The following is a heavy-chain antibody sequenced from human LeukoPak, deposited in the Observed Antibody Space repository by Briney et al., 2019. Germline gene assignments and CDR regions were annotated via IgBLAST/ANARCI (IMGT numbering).Heavy chain of an antibody. J-gene: IGHJ5*02. V-gene: IGHV4-59*11. D-gene: IGHD2/OR15-2a*01. CDR1: GGSISSHY. Sequence: SETLSLTCTVSGGSISSHYWSWIRQPPGKGLEWIGYIYYSGSTNYNPSLKSRVTISVDTSKNQFSLKLSSVTAADTAVYYCARGSPIYHWFDPWGQGTLVTVSS. CDR3: ARGSPIYHWFDP. CDR2: IYYSGST.